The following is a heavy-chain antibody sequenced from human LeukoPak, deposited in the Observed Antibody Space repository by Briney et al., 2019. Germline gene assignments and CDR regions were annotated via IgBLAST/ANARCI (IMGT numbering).Heavy chain of an antibody. J-gene: IGHJ4*02. CDR1: GGSISSYY. CDR3: ARSGLSWSSSWYSIFDY. V-gene: IGHV4-59*01. CDR2: IYYSGST. D-gene: IGHD6-13*01. Sequence: PSETLSLTCTVSGGSISSYYWSWIRQPPGKGLEWSGYIYYSGSTNYNPSLKSRVTISVDTSKNQFSLKLSSVTAADTAVYYCARSGLSWSSSWYSIFDYWGQGTLVTVSS.